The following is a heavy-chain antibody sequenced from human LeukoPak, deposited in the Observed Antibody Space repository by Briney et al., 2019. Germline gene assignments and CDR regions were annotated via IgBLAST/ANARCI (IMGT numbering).Heavy chain of an antibody. V-gene: IGHV4-39*07. Sequence: SETLSLTCTVSGGSISSSSYYWGWIRQPPGKGLEWIGSIYYSGSTYYNPSLKSRVTISVDTSKNQFSLKLSSVTAADTAVYYCARYSVAVAGSFDYWGRGTLVTVSS. D-gene: IGHD6-19*01. CDR2: IYYSGST. CDR1: GGSISSSSYY. CDR3: ARYSVAVAGSFDY. J-gene: IGHJ4*02.